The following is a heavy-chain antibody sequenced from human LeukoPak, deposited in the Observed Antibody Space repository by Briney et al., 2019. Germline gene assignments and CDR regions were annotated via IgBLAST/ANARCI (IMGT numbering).Heavy chain of an antibody. D-gene: IGHD3-16*01. CDR3: ARDLRGSPDS. Sequence: GGSLRLSCSASGFTFTTFWMNWVCQVPGKGLVWVSLINPDGSTTTYAESVKGRFTISRDNAKNTVYLQMNSLGGEDTAIYYCARDLRGSPDSWGQASLLTVSS. CDR2: INPDGSTT. J-gene: IGHJ4*02. V-gene: IGHV3-74*01. CDR1: GFTFTTFW.